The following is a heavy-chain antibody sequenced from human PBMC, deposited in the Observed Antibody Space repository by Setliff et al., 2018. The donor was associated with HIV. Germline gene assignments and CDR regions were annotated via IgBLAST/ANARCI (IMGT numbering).Heavy chain of an antibody. J-gene: IGHJ4*02. CDR2: IHTSGDS. Sequence: SETLSLTCAVYGGSISGFYWSWIRQSAGKGLEWIGRIHTSGDSDFNPSLKSRVTMSVDTSKNQISLKVNSVTAADTALYYCARDGYSSSWYVISGSFDYWGQGILVTVSS. CDR3: ARDGYSSSWYVISGSFDY. D-gene: IGHD6-13*01. CDR1: GGSISGFY. V-gene: IGHV4-59*10.